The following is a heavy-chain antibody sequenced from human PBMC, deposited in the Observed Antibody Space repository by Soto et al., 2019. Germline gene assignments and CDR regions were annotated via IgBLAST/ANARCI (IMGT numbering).Heavy chain of an antibody. V-gene: IGHV3-30-3*01. CDR1: GFTFRSYA. D-gene: IGHD6-13*01. CDR3: ARGRQVAAGTSGFDY. J-gene: IGHJ4*02. Sequence: ESGGGVVPPGRSLRLSCAASGFTFRSYAMHWVRQAPGKGLEWVAVISYDGSNKYYADSVKGRFTISRDNSKNTLYLQMNSLRAEDTAVYYCARGRQVAAGTSGFDYWGQGTLVTVSS. CDR2: ISYDGSNK.